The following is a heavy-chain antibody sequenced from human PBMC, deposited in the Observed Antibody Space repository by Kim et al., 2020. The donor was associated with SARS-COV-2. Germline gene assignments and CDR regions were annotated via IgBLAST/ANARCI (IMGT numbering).Heavy chain of an antibody. D-gene: IGHD5-12*01. CDR1: GFTFSSYS. V-gene: IGHV3-21*01. J-gene: IGHJ4*02. CDR2: ISSSSSYI. CDR3: ARGGYSGYDHCDY. Sequence: GGSLRLSCAASGFTFSSYSMNWVRQAPGKGLEWVSSISSSSSYIYYADSVKGRFTISRDNAKNSLYLQMNSLRAEDTAVYYCARGGYSGYDHCDYWGQGTLVTVSS.